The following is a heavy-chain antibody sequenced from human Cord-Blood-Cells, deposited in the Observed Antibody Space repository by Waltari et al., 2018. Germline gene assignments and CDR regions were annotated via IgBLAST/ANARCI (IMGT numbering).Heavy chain of an antibody. Sequence: VQLVESGGGLVQPGGSLRLSCAASGFTFSSYEMNWVRQAPGKGLEWVSYISSSGSTIYYADSVKGRFTISRDNAKNSLYLQMNSLRAEDTAVYYCAVPGYDYYYYGVDVWGQGTTVTVSS. CDR2: ISSSGSTI. D-gene: IGHD5-12*01. CDR3: AVPGYDYYYYGVDV. V-gene: IGHV3-48*03. CDR1: GFTFSSYE. J-gene: IGHJ6*02.